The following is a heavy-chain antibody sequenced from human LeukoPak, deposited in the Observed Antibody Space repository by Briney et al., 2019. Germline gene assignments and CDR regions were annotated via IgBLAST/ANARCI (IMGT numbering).Heavy chain of an antibody. D-gene: IGHD2-2*01. V-gene: IGHV4-34*01. Sequence: PSETLSLTCAVYGGSFSGYYWSWIRQPPGKGLEWIGEINHSGSTNYNPSLKSRVTISVDTSKNQFSLKLSSVTAADTAVYYCARGTAVVPAAPSYYFDYWGQGTLVTVSS. CDR3: ARGTAVVPAAPSYYFDY. J-gene: IGHJ4*02. CDR2: INHSGST. CDR1: GGSFSGYY.